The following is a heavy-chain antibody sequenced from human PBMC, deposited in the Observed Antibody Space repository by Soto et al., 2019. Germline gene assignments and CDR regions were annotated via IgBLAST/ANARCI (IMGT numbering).Heavy chain of an antibody. CDR2: IWYDGSNK. CDR1: GFTFSSYG. J-gene: IGHJ6*02. Sequence: GGSLRLSCAASGFTFSSYGMHWVRQAPGKGLEWVAVIWYDGSNKYYADSVKGRFTISRDNSKNTLYLQMNSLRAEDTAVYYCARDLRRYTVTYYYYGMDVWGQGTTVTVSS. V-gene: IGHV3-33*01. D-gene: IGHD4-4*01. CDR3: ARDLRRYTVTYYYYGMDV.